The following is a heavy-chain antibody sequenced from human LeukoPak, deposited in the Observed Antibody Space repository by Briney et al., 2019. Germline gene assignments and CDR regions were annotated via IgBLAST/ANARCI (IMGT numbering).Heavy chain of an antibody. D-gene: IGHD3-16*01. Sequence: SETLSLTCTVSGGSISNYYWSWIRQPAGKGLEWIGRKYARGSTNYNPSLKSRVTISVDTSKNQFSLKLSSVTAADTAVYYCARAPTLYTDYYYYGMDVWGQGTTVTVSS. J-gene: IGHJ6*02. CDR3: ARAPTLYTDYYYYGMDV. CDR2: KYARGST. CDR1: GGSISNYY. V-gene: IGHV4-4*07.